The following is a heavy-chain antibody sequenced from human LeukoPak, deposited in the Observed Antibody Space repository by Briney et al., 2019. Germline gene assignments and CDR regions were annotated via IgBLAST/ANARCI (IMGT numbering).Heavy chain of an antibody. CDR3: ARAMRYYDSSGSYSFYFDP. Sequence: ASVKVSCKASGYTFTGYYMHWVRQAPGQGLEWMGWINPNSGGTNYAQKFQGRVTMTRDTSISTVFMELSRLRSDDMAVYYCARAMRYYDSSGSYSFYFDPWGQGTLVTVSS. D-gene: IGHD3-22*01. V-gene: IGHV1-2*02. CDR2: INPNSGGT. CDR1: GYTFTGYY. J-gene: IGHJ5*02.